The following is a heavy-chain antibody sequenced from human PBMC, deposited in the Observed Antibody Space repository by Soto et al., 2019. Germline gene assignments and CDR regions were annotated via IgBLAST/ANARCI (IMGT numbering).Heavy chain of an antibody. CDR2: INHSGST. J-gene: IGHJ4*02. D-gene: IGHD1-26*01. CDR1: GGSFSGYY. Sequence: QVQLQQWGAGLLKPSETLSLTCAVYGGSFSGYYWSWIRQPPGKGLEWIGEINHSGSTNYNPSLKSRVTISVDTSKNQVSLKLSSVTAADTAVYYCARGRYVGATRRLYYLDYWGQGTLVTVSS. CDR3: ARGRYVGATRRLYYLDY. V-gene: IGHV4-34*01.